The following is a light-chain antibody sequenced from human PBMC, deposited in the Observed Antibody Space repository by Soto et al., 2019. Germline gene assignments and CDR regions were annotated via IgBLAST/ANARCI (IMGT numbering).Light chain of an antibody. Sequence: QSALTQPASVSGSPGQSITISCTGTSSEVGGYNYVSWYQQHPGDAPKLMIYHVTNRPSGVSNRFSGSKSGNTASLTISGLQAGDEADYYCSSYTSSTAYIFGTGTKVTVL. CDR2: HVT. CDR1: SSEVGGYNY. CDR3: SSYTSSTAYI. V-gene: IGLV2-14*03. J-gene: IGLJ1*01.